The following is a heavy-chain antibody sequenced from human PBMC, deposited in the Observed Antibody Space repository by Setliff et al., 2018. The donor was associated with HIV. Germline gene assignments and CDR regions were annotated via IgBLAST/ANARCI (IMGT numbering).Heavy chain of an antibody. CDR3: TTASDSTNYDDGFDL. CDR1: GFTFSNAW. Sequence: RLSCAASGFTFSNAWMNWVRQAPGKGLEWVGRIKSKTDGGTTDYAAPVKGRFTISRDDSTNTLYLQMNSLRTEDTALYYCTTASDSTNYDDGFDLWGQGTMVTVSS. V-gene: IGHV3-15*01. J-gene: IGHJ3*01. CDR2: IKSKTDGGTT. D-gene: IGHD4-4*01.